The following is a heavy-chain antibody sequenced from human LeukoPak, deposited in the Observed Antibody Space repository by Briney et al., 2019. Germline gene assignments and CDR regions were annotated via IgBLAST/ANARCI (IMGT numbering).Heavy chain of an antibody. D-gene: IGHD6-19*01. CDR1: GFTFSSYG. Sequence: GGSLRLSCAASGFTFSSYGMHWVRQAPGKGLEWVAFIRYDGSNKYYADSVKGRFTISRDNSKNTLYLQMNSLRAEDTAVYYCAKVRSAVAGSSFGDWGQGTLVTVSS. CDR2: IRYDGSNK. V-gene: IGHV3-30*02. CDR3: AKVRSAVAGSSFGD. J-gene: IGHJ4*02.